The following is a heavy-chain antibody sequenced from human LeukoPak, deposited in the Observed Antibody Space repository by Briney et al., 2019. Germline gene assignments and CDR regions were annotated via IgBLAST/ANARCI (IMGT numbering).Heavy chain of an antibody. CDR1: GGSFSGYY. Sequence: SETLSLTCAVNGGSFSGYYWSWTRQPPGKGLEWIAEIKHIGSTHYNPSLKSRVTTSVDTSKKQFSLKLSSVTAADTAVYYCGYSLIRGVIRDWGQGALVTVSS. D-gene: IGHD3-10*01. V-gene: IGHV4-34*01. CDR2: IKHIGST. J-gene: IGHJ4*02. CDR3: GYSLIRGVIRD.